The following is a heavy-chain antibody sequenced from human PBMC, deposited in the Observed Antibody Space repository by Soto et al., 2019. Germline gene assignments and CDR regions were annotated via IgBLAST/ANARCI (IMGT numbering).Heavy chain of an antibody. CDR2: ISSSGSTI. CDR3: ASGQYYDFWSGYGAFDD. D-gene: IGHD3-3*01. Sequence: GPMGYSSGSSEFTFRSYEMNWVRQAPGKGLEWVSYISSSGSTIYYADSVKGRFTISRDNAKNSLYLQMNSLRAEDTAVYYCASGQYYDFWSGYGAFDDWGQGTLVTVSS. CDR1: EFTFRSYE. V-gene: IGHV3-48*03. J-gene: IGHJ4*02.